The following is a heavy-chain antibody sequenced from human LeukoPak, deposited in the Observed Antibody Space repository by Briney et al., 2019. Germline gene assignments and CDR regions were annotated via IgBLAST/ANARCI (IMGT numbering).Heavy chain of an antibody. J-gene: IGHJ3*02. CDR1: GGSISSSNYY. CDR3: ACLTTADAFDI. D-gene: IGHD3-22*01. Sequence: SETLSLTCTVSGGSISSSNYYWGWICQPPGKGQEWIGSIYYSGSTYYNPSLKSRVTISVDTSNNQFSLKLSSVTAADTAVYYCACLTTADAFDIWGQGTMVTVSS. V-gene: IGHV4-39*07. CDR2: IYYSGST.